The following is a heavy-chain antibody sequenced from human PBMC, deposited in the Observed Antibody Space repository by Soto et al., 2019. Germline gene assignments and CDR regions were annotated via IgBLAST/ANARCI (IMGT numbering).Heavy chain of an antibody. CDR2: IIPIFGTA. V-gene: IGHV1-69*06. CDR1: GGTFSSYA. CDR3: ATAAMTTVTRCDY. Sequence: SVKVSCKASGGTFSSYAISWVRQAPGQGLEWMGGIIPIFGTANYAQKFQGRVTITADKSTSTAYMELSSLRSEDTAVYYCATAAMTTVTRCDYWGQGTLVTVSS. J-gene: IGHJ4*02. D-gene: IGHD4-4*01.